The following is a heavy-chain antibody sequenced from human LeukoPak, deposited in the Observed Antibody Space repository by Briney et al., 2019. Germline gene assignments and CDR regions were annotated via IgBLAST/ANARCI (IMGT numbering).Heavy chain of an antibody. Sequence: ASMKGSCKAFGYTFTGYYMHWVRQAPGQRVEWMGWIIPNSGGANYAQKFQGRVTMTRDTSISTAYMELSSLRSDDTAVYYCARDKSTTRHFDYWGQGTLVTVSS. CDR1: GYTFTGYY. J-gene: IGHJ4*02. CDR3: ARDKSTTRHFDY. D-gene: IGHD5/OR15-5a*01. CDR2: IIPNSGGA. V-gene: IGHV1-2*02.